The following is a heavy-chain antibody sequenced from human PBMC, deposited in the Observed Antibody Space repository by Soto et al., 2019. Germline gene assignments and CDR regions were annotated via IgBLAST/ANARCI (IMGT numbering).Heavy chain of an antibody. D-gene: IGHD2-8*01. V-gene: IGHV3-74*01. CDR2: ISSDGTTT. CDR3: AIQDCTNDVCLEAAVTVGGAIES. Sequence: EVQLVQSGGGLAQPGKSLRLSCAASGFTFRKFWMHWVRQVPGKGPVWVSYISSDGTTTDYADSVKGRFTISRDNAKDTLYLPMDSLRAEDTAVYYCAIQDCTNDVCLEAAVTVGGAIESWGQGTLVTVSS. CDR1: GFTFRKFW. J-gene: IGHJ1*01.